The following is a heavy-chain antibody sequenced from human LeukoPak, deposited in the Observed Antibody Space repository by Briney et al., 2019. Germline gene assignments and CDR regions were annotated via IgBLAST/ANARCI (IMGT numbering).Heavy chain of an antibody. CDR2: INHSGST. V-gene: IGHV4-34*01. D-gene: IGHD3-22*01. Sequence: SETLSLTCAVYGGSFSGYYWSWIRQPPGKGLEWIGEINHSGSTNYNPSLKSRVTISVDTSKNQFFLTLSSVTAADTAVYYCARASSGYYDSSGCFGYWGQGTLVTVSS. J-gene: IGHJ4*02. CDR1: GGSFSGYY. CDR3: ARASSGYYDSSGCFGY.